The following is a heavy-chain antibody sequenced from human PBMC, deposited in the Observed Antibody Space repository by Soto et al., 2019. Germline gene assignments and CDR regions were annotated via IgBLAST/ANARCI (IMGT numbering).Heavy chain of an antibody. CDR2: ISSSSSTI. J-gene: IGHJ5*02. D-gene: IGHD3-3*01. Sequence: EVQVVESGGGLVQPGGSLRLSCAASGFTFSSNSMNWVRQAPGKGLEWISYISSSSSTIYADSVKGRFNSSRDNTKNSLYMEMNSLRDENTAEYDCARFIWSGHLTMDLWGQGTLVTVSS. CDR1: GFTFSSNS. V-gene: IGHV3-48*02. CDR3: ARFIWSGHLTMDL.